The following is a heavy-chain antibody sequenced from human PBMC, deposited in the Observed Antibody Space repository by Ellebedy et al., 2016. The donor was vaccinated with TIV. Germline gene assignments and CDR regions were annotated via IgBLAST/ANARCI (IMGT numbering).Heavy chain of an antibody. CDR2: IKRKTDGETT. Sequence: GESLKISCAASGFTFSSAWMGWVRQAPGKGLEWVGRIKRKTDGETTDYTAPVKGRFTISRDNSQNTLYLQMNSLRADDTATYYCAKADYADYPSYFDFWGQGTLVTVSS. J-gene: IGHJ4*02. CDR3: AKADYADYPSYFDF. V-gene: IGHV3-15*01. D-gene: IGHD4-17*01. CDR1: GFTFSSAW.